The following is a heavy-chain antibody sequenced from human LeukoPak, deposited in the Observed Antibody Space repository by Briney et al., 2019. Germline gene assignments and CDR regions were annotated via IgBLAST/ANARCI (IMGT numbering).Heavy chain of an antibody. J-gene: IGHJ5*02. D-gene: IGHD2-21*02. Sequence: SVPVSCLATRGTFSSYVISWVRQAPGQGREWMGRIIPIVGIANYAQKFQGRVTITADKSTSTAYMDLSSLRSEDTAVYYCARTAYCGGDCYPWFDPWGQGTLVTVSS. CDR2: IIPIVGIA. V-gene: IGHV1-69*04. CDR3: ARTAYCGGDCYPWFDP. CDR1: RGTFSSYV.